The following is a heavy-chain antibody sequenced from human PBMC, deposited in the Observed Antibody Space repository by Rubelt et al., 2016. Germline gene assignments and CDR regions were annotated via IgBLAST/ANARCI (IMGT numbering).Heavy chain of an antibody. D-gene: IGHD3-22*01. CDR2: INAGNGNT. Sequence: VQLVQSGAEVMKPGASVKVSCKASGYTFTNHALHWVRQAPGQRLEWMGWINAGNGNTKYSQKFQGRVTITRDTSASTAYMELSSRRSEDTAVYYCARDDRSGYWGAFDIWGLGTVVTVSS. CDR3: ARDDRSGYWGAFDI. V-gene: IGHV1-3*01. CDR1: GYTFTNHA. J-gene: IGHJ3*02.